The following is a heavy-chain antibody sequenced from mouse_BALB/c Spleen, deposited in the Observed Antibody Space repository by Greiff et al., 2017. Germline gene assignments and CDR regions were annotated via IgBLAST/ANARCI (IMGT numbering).Heavy chain of an antibody. CDR1: GFSLTSYD. J-gene: IGHJ2*01. Sequence: VKLVESGPGLVAPSQSLPITCTVSGFSLTSYDISWIRQPPGKGLEWLGVIWTGGGTNYNSAFMSRLSISKDNSKSQVFLKMNSLQTDDTAIYCCVRDGYLDYWGQGTTLTVSS. D-gene: IGHD2-2*01. CDR3: VRDGYLDY. V-gene: IGHV2-9-2*01. CDR2: IWTGGGT.